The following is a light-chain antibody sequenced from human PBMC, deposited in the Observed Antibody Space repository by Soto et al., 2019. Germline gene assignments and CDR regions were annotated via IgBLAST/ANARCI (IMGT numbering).Light chain of an antibody. CDR1: SSNIGANYD. J-gene: IGLJ1*01. Sequence: QSVLTQPPSASGTPGQRVTISCTGSSSNIGANYDVHWYQQRPGTAPKLLIFGNSNRPSGVPDRFSGSKSGTSASLAITGLQAEDEGDYYCQSYDSTLSARYVFGTGTKV. V-gene: IGLV1-40*01. CDR2: GNS. CDR3: QSYDSTLSARYV.